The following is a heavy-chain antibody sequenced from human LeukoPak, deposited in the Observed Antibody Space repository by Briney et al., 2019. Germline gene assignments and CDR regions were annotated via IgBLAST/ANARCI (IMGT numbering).Heavy chain of an antibody. CDR3: ASRYYYDSSGYHPAGAFDI. CDR2: IYTRGST. CDR1: GGSISSGSYY. V-gene: IGHV4-61*02. D-gene: IGHD3-22*01. Sequence: PSQTLSLTCTVSGGSISSGSYYWGWLRQPAGTGLEWSGCIYTRGSTNYNPSLKSRVTISVDTSKNQFPLKLSSVTAADTAVYYCASRYYYDSSGYHPAGAFDIWGQGTMVTVSS. J-gene: IGHJ3*02.